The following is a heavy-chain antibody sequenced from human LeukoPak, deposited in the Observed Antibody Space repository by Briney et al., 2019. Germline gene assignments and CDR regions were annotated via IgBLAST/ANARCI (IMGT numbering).Heavy chain of an antibody. CDR3: ASDRWAGTTLIDI. V-gene: IGHV3-33*01. Sequence: GGSLRLSCAASGFTLSSYGMHWVRQTPGKGLEWVAVIWYDGSNKYYADSVKGRFTISRDNSKNTLYLQMNSLRAEDTAVYYCASDRWAGTTLIDIWGQGTMVTVSS. CDR1: GFTLSSYG. D-gene: IGHD1-1*01. J-gene: IGHJ3*02. CDR2: IWYDGSNK.